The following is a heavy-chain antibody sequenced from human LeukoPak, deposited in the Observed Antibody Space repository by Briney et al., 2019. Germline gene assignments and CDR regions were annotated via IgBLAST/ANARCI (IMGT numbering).Heavy chain of an antibody. D-gene: IGHD2-2*02. V-gene: IGHV1-69*01. CDR3: AVGLGYCSSTSCYMDY. CDR1: GGTFSSYA. J-gene: IGHJ4*02. Sequence: SVKVSCKASGGTFSSYAISWVRQAPGQGLEWMGGIIPIFGTANYAQKFQSRVTITADESTRTAYMELSSLRSEDTAVYYCAVGLGYCSSTSCYMDYWGQGTLVTVSS. CDR2: IIPIFGTA.